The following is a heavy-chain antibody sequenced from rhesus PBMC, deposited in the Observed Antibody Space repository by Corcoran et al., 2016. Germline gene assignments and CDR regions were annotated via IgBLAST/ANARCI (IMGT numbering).Heavy chain of an antibody. J-gene: IGHJ6*01. CDR1: GFSFSDYY. Sequence: EVQLVESGGGLAKPGGSLRLSCAASGFSFSDYYMYWVRQAPGKGLEWVLGISYTGGSTYYADSVKGRFNISRENAKNTLYLQMDSLRAEDTAVYYCARDSITGTTRYGLDSWGQGVVVTVSS. D-gene: IGHD1-26*01. CDR2: ISYTGGST. CDR3: ARDSITGTTRYGLDS. V-gene: IGHV3S18*01.